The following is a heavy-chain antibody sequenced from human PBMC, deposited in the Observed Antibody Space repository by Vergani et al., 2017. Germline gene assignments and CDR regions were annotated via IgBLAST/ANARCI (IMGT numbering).Heavy chain of an antibody. D-gene: IGHD6-19*01. CDR2: LYNPGKT. CDR1: GGSVTSTSYH. J-gene: IGHJ5*02. CDR3: ARGLTDYDSGWYSPGWFDP. V-gene: IGHV4-39*01. Sequence: QLQLKESGPGLLKPSETLSLTCDVSGGSVTSTSYHWAWIRLPPGKGLEWIGSLYNPGKTYYNSSLESRLSLSVDTSTNQFFMRLNSVTAADTAVYYCARGLTDYDSGWYSPGWFDPWGQGITAIVSS.